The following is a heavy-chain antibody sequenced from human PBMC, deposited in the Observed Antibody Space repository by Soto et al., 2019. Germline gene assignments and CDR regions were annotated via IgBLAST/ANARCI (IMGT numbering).Heavy chain of an antibody. Sequence: PGGSLRLSCAASGFTFSSYWMSWVRQAPGKGLEWVANIKQDGSEKYYVDSVKGRFTISRDNAKSSLYLQMNSLRAEDTAVYYCASLVSSANLYYYYYGMDVWGQGT. J-gene: IGHJ6*02. V-gene: IGHV3-7*05. CDR1: GFTFSSYW. D-gene: IGHD6-25*01. CDR2: IKQDGSEK. CDR3: ASLVSSANLYYYYYGMDV.